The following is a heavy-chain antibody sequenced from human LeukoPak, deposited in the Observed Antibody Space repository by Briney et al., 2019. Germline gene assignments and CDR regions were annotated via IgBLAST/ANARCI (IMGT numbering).Heavy chain of an antibody. J-gene: IGHJ4*02. V-gene: IGHV4-34*01. CDR3: ARGMSGFVY. CDR1: GGSFSGYY. CDR2: INHSGST. D-gene: IGHD3-3*01. Sequence: SETLSLTCAVYGGSFSGYYWSWIRQPPGKGLEWIGEINHSGSTNYNLSLKSRVTISVDTSKNQFSLKLSSVTAADTAVYYCARGMSGFVYWGQGTLVTVSS.